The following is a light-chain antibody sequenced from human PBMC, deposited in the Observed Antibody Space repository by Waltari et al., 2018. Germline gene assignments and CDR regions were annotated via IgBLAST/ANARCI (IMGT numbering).Light chain of an antibody. Sequence: QSALTQPPSASGSPGQSVTISCTGTSSDVGGYNYVSWYQQHPGKAPKLLLYEVTKRPPGVPDRFSGSKSGNTASLTVSGLQADDEADYYCSSYAGTSTFYVFGTGTEVTVL. CDR2: EVT. J-gene: IGLJ1*01. V-gene: IGLV2-8*01. CDR1: SSDVGGYNY. CDR3: SSYAGTSTFYV.